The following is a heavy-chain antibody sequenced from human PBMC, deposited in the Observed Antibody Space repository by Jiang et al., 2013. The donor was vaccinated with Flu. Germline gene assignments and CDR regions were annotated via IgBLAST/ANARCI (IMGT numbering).Heavy chain of an antibody. CDR2: ISYDGSNK. Sequence: GRSLRLSCAASGFTFSSYGMHWVRQAPGKGLEWVAVISYDGSNKYYADSVKGRFTISRDNSKNTLYLQMNSLRAEDTAVYYCAKPYCSSTSCYRVDYYGMDVWGQGTTVTVSS. CDR3: AKPYCSSTSCYRVDYYGMDV. CDR1: GFTFSSYG. V-gene: IGHV3-30*18. D-gene: IGHD2-2*02. J-gene: IGHJ6*02.